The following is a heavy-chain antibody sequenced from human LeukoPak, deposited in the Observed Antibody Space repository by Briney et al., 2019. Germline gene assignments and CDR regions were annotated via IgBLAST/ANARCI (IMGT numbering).Heavy chain of an antibody. J-gene: IGHJ4*02. CDR1: GFTFGSYA. D-gene: IGHD2-2*01. CDR2: ISGSGGST. Sequence: GGSLRLSCAASGFTFGSYAMSWVRQAPGKGLEWVSAISGSGGSTYYADSVKGRFTISRDNSKNTLYLQMNSQRAEDTAVYYCATLRPGYCSSTSCPHPYYFDYWGQGTLVTVSS. CDR3: ATLRPGYCSSTSCPHPYYFDY. V-gene: IGHV3-23*01.